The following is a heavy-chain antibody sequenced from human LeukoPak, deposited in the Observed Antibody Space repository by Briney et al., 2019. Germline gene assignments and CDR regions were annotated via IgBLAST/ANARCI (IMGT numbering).Heavy chain of an antibody. J-gene: IGHJ3*02. Sequence: PGGSLTLSCAASGFTLSSSGMHWVRQAPGKGLEWVSYISSSGSSIYYAVYLMGRFTIPRENAKKSLYLQMNSLRAEDTAVYYCARYPLLWYIVVVTASGAFDIWGQGTLVTVSS. CDR3: ARYPLLWYIVVVTASGAFDI. CDR1: GFTLSSSG. V-gene: IGHV3-48*04. D-gene: IGHD2-21*02. CDR2: ISSSGSSI.